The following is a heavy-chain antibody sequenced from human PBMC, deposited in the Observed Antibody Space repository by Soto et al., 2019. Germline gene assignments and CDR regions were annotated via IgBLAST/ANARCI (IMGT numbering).Heavy chain of an antibody. CDR2: IIPIFGTA. J-gene: IGHJ4*02. Sequence: SVKVSCKASGGTFSSYAISWVRQAPGQGLEWMGGIIPIFGTANYAQKFQGRVTISADKSIKTTYLQWSSLKASDTAIYFCASSVLVTSTMNYFDLWGQGTLVTVSS. D-gene: IGHD2-8*02. V-gene: IGHV1-69*06. CDR1: GGTFSSYA. CDR3: ASSVLVTSTMNYFDL.